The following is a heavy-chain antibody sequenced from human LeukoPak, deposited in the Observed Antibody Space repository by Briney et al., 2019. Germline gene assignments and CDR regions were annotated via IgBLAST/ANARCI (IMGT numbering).Heavy chain of an antibody. Sequence: SVKVSCKASGGTFSSYAISWVRQAPGQGLEWMGGIIPIFGTANYAQKFQGRVTITADESTSTAYMELSSLRSEDTAVYYCGSGVLRYLDWLPKYYYYYYGMDVWGQGTTVTVPS. V-gene: IGHV1-69*13. CDR2: IIPIFGTA. CDR1: GGTFSSYA. CDR3: GSGVLRYLDWLPKYYYYYYGMDV. D-gene: IGHD3-9*01. J-gene: IGHJ6*02.